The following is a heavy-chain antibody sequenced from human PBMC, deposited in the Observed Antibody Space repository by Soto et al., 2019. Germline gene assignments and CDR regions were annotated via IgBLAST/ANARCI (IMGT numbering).Heavy chain of an antibody. CDR1: GGSISYNSYD. J-gene: IGHJ4*02. D-gene: IGHD2-2*01. CDR3: ARLVVVAPVANV. V-gene: IGHV4-39*02. CDR2: IFYTVTT. Sequence: SETLSLTCSVSGGSISYNSYDWGWIRQPPGKGLEWIGGIFYTVTTYYSPSLKDRVTMSMDTSKNSFSVNLTSVTAADTAVYFCARLVVVAPVANVWGQGTLVTSPQ.